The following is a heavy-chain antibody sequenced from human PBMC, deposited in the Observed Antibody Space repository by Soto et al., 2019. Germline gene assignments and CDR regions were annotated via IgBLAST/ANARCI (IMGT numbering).Heavy chain of an antibody. J-gene: IGHJ4*02. CDR1: GGSISSYY. Sequence: SETLSLTCTVSGGSISSYYWSWIRQPAGKGLEWIGRIYTSGSTNYNPSLKSRVTMSVDTSKNQLSLKLSSVTAADTAVYYCARGRYDILTGYYTGRYFDYWGQGTLVTVSS. V-gene: IGHV4-4*07. CDR3: ARGRYDILTGYYTGRYFDY. D-gene: IGHD3-9*01. CDR2: IYTSGST.